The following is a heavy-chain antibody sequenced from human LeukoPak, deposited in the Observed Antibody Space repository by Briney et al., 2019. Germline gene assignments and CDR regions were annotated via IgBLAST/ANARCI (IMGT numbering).Heavy chain of an antibody. J-gene: IGHJ4*02. CDR1: GDSISSNTYY. D-gene: IGHD3/OR15-3a*01. Sequence: PSETLSLTCTVSGDSISSNTYYWGWIRQPPGKGLEWIGSIYYSGSTYYNLSLKSRVTISVDTSKNQLSLKLSSVTAADTAVYYCARHLRWRTSFSPFDYWGQGTLVTVSS. CDR2: IYYSGST. V-gene: IGHV4-39*01. CDR3: ARHLRWRTSFSPFDY.